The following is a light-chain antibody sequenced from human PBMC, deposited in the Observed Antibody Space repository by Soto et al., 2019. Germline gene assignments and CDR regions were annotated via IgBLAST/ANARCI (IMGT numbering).Light chain of an antibody. CDR1: SSNIGSNT. Sequence: QSVLTQPPSASGTPGQRVTISCSGSSSNIGSNTVNWYQQFPGTAPKLLIYSNNKRPSGVPDRFSGSKSGTSASLAISGLQSEVEADYYCAAWDDSLNAVVFGGGTKLTVL. V-gene: IGLV1-44*01. CDR2: SNN. CDR3: AAWDDSLNAVV. J-gene: IGLJ2*01.